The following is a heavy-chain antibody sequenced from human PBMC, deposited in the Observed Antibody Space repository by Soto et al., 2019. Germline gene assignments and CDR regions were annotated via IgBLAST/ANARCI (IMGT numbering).Heavy chain of an antibody. Sequence: QVQLQESGPGLVKPSQTLSLTCTVSGGSISSGGYYWSWIRQHPGKGLEWIGYIYYSGSTYYNPSLKRRVTISVDTSKNQFSLKLSSVTAADTAVYYCAREIAVRGPDWYFDLWGRGTLVTVSS. D-gene: IGHD6-6*01. CDR2: IYYSGST. CDR3: AREIAVRGPDWYFDL. V-gene: IGHV4-31*03. CDR1: GGSISSGGYY. J-gene: IGHJ2*01.